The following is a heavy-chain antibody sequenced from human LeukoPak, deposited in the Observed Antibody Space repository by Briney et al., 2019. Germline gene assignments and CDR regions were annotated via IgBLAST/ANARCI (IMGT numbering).Heavy chain of an antibody. J-gene: IGHJ5*02. V-gene: IGHV1-18*01. CDR3: ARVRVGHNWNYVRESKWFDP. D-gene: IGHD1-7*01. Sequence: ASVKDSCRASGYTFTSYGISWVRQAPGQGGEWMGWISAYNGNTNYAQKLQGRVTMTTDTSTSTAYMELRSLRSDDTAVYYCARVRVGHNWNYVRESKWFDPWGQGTLVTVSS. CDR2: ISAYNGNT. CDR1: GYTFTSYG.